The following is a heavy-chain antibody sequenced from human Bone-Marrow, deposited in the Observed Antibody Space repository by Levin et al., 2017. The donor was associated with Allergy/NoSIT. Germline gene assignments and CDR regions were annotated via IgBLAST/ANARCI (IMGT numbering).Heavy chain of an antibody. Sequence: GGSLRLSCAASGFTFSNAWMSWVRQAPGKGLEWVGRIKSKTDGGTTDYAAPVKGRFTISRDDSKHTLYLQMNSLKTEDTAVYYCTTEMGGYDYFDYWGQGTLVTVSS. CDR3: TTEMGGYDYFDY. D-gene: IGHD5-12*01. CDR1: GFTFSNAW. V-gene: IGHV3-15*01. CDR2: IKSKTDGGTT. J-gene: IGHJ4*02.